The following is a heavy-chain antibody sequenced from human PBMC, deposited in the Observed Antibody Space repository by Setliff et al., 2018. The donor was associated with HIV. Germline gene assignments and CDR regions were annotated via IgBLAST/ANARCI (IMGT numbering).Heavy chain of an antibody. CDR3: ARGTYTDYEVGDY. J-gene: IGHJ4*02. D-gene: IGHD4-17*01. CDR2: IIPIFGTA. Sequence: GASVKVSCKASGGSGGTFSSNTISWVRQAPGQGLEWMGGIIPIFGTANYAQKFQGRVTITADESTSTAYMELSSLRSEDTAVYYCARGTYTDYEVGDYWGQGTPVTVSS. CDR1: GGSGGTFSSNT. V-gene: IGHV1-69*13.